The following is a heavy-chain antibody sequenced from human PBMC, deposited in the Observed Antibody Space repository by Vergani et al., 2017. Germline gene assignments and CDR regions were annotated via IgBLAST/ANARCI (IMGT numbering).Heavy chain of an antibody. CDR2: IYPGDSDT. CDR1: GYSFTSYW. D-gene: IGHD3-10*01. V-gene: IGHV5-51*01. J-gene: IGHJ6*03. CDR3: AKDRRITMVRGAMDV. Sequence: EVQLVQSGAEVKQPGESLKISCKGSGYSFTSYWIGWVRQMPGKGLEWMGIIYPGDSDTRYSPSFQGQVTISADKSISTAYLQWSSLKASDTAMYYCAKDRRITMVRGAMDVWGKGTTVTVSS.